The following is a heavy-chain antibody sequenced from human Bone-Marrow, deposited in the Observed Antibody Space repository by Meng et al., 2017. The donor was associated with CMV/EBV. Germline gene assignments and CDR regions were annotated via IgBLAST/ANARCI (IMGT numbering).Heavy chain of an antibody. J-gene: IGHJ6*02. V-gene: IGHV3-7*01. D-gene: IGHD6-13*01. CDR3: ARAVYSSSWPPYYHYYYGMDV. CDR2: IKQDGSEK. Sequence: GESLKISCAASGFTFSSYWMSWVRQAPGKGLEWVANIKQDGSEKYYVDSVKGRFTISRDNAKNSLYLQMNSLRAEDTAVYYCARAVYSSSWPPYYHYYYGMDVWGQGTTVTFSS. CDR1: GFTFSSYW.